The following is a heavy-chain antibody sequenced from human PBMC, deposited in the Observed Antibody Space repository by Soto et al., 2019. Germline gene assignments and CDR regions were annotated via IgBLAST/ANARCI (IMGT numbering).Heavy chain of an antibody. J-gene: IGHJ5*02. CDR1: GYSFTSYW. Sequence: HGESLKISCKGSGYSFTSYWIGWVRQMPGKGLEWMGIIYPGDSDTRYSPSFQGQVTISADKSISTAYLQWSSLKASDTAMYYCARRVAVAGTGNWFDPWGRGTLVTVSS. CDR2: IYPGDSDT. V-gene: IGHV5-51*01. CDR3: ARRVAVAGTGNWFDP. D-gene: IGHD6-19*01.